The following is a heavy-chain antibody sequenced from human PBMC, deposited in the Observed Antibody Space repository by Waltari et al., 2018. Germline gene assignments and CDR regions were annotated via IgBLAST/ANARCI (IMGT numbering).Heavy chain of an antibody. J-gene: IGHJ3*02. D-gene: IGHD2-21*01. CDR3: ARGTSIVGVIARGAFDI. V-gene: IGHV4-38-2*01. Sequence: QVQLQESGPGLVKPSETLSLTCAVSGYSISSGYYWGWIRQPPGTGLEWIGSIYHSGSTYYNPSVKSRVTISIDTSKNQFSLMLSSVTAADTAVYDCARGTSIVGVIARGAFDIWGQGTMVTVSS. CDR1: GYSISSGYY. CDR2: IYHSGST.